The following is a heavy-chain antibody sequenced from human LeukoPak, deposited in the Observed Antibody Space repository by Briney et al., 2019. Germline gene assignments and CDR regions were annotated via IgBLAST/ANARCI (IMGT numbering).Heavy chain of an antibody. D-gene: IGHD6-25*01. CDR1: GFSFNNYR. Sequence: GGSLRLSCVASGFSFNNYRMTWVRQAPGKGLEWVANVKQDGSEKQYVDSVKGRFAISRDNAKKSLYLQINTLRAEDTAVYYCVRGPHIAATSYWGQGTLVTVSS. V-gene: IGHV3-7*03. J-gene: IGHJ4*02. CDR3: VRGPHIAATSY. CDR2: VKQDGSEK.